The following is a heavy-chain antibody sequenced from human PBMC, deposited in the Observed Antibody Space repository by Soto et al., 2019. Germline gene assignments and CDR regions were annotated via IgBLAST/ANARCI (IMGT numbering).Heavy chain of an antibody. CDR2: ISGDGSST. CDR1: GFTFSNYW. D-gene: IGHD1-1*01. CDR3: ARRDWNGGYCDF. J-gene: IGHJ4*02. V-gene: IGHV3-74*01. Sequence: EVQLVESGGGLVQPGGSLRLSCAASGFTFSNYWMHWVRQVPGKGLVWVSRISGDGSSTHYADFAKGRFTISRDNAKNTVDLQMNSLRVEDTAVYYCARRDWNGGYCDFWGQGILVTVSS.